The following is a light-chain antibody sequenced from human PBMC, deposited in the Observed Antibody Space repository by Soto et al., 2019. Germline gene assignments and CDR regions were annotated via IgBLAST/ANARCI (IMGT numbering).Light chain of an antibody. Sequence: QSALTQPASVSGSPGQSITISCTGTSSDHGGYNYVSWYQQHPGKAPKVMIYEVSNRPTGVSNRFSGPKSGNTASLTISGLRAEDEADYYCSSYTSSSPLVFGGGTKLTVL. CDR1: SSDHGGYNY. CDR2: EVS. J-gene: IGLJ2*01. V-gene: IGLV2-14*01. CDR3: SSYTSSSPLV.